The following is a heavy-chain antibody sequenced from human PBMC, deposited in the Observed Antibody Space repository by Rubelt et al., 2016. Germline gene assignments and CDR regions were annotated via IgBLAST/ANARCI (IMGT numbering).Heavy chain of an antibody. Sequence: GESGGGLVQPGGSLRLSCAASGFTFSDYYMSWIRQAPGKGLEWVSYISGSGSTIYYADSVKGRFTISRDNAKNSLYLQMNSLRAEDTAVYYWSASAPTLFPLVSCENPPSDTSSVAVGCLAQDFQ. D-gene: IGHD6-25*01. CDR3: SASAPTLFPLVSCENPPSDTSSVAVGCLAQDFQ. J-gene: IGHJ1*01. V-gene: IGHV3-11*01. CDR2: ISGSGSTI. CDR1: GFTFSDYY.